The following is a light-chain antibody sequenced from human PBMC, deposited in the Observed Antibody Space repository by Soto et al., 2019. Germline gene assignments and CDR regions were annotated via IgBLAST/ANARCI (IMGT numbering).Light chain of an antibody. J-gene: IGLJ2*01. CDR1: SSNIGKNA. V-gene: IGLV1-36*01. CDR2: LDD. CDR3: AAWYDSLNGVV. Sequence: QSVLTQPPSVSEAPRQRVTISCSGSSSNIGKNAVNWYQQLPGKPPKLLIYLDDLLPSGVSDRFSGSNAGTSASLAISGLQSEDEGDYYCAAWYDSLNGVVFGGGTKLTVL.